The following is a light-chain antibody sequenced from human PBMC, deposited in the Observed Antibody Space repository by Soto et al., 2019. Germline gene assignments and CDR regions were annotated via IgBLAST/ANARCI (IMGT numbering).Light chain of an antibody. Sequence: QSVLTQPPSVSAAPGQKVTISCSGSTSNIGNNYVSWYQRLPGTAPKFLIYDNNKRPSGIPDRFSGSKSGTSATLGITGLQTGDEADYYCGTWDGSLYAYVFGTGTKLTVL. V-gene: IGLV1-51*01. CDR2: DNN. J-gene: IGLJ1*01. CDR3: GTWDGSLYAYV. CDR1: TSNIGNNY.